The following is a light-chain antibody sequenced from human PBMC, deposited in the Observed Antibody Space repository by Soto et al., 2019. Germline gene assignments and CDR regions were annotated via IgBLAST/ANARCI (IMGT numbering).Light chain of an antibody. V-gene: IGLV1-44*01. Sequence: QSVLTQPPSASGTPGQRVTISCSGSSSNVGRNTVNWYQQLPGTAPKVLIYSNNQRPSGVPDRFSGSKSGTSGSLAISGLQSEDDADYFCAAWDDSLDALIFGGGTKLTVL. CDR1: SSNVGRNT. CDR3: AAWDDSLDALI. J-gene: IGLJ2*01. CDR2: SNN.